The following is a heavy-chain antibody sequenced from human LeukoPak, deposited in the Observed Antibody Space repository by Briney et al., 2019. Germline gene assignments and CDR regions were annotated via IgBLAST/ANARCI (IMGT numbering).Heavy chain of an antibody. CDR1: GYDFTSHW. CDR2: IYPGDSDT. V-gene: IGHV5-51*01. D-gene: IGHD3-9*01. CDR3: ARSILRYFDYFDY. Sequence: GESLKISCKGSGYDFTSHWIGWVRQMPGNGLEWMGIIYPGDSDTRYSPSFQGQVTISADKSISTAYLQWSSLKASDTAVYYCARSILRYFDYFDYWGQGTLVTVSS. J-gene: IGHJ4*02.